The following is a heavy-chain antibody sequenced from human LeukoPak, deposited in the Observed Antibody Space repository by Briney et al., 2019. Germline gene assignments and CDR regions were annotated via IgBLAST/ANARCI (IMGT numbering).Heavy chain of an antibody. D-gene: IGHD3-3*01. CDR3: ARHGDLEWLSNFDY. J-gene: IGHJ4*02. Sequence: SETLSLTCTVSGGSISSYYWSWIRQPPGKGLEWIGYINTSGSTNYNPSLKSRVTISVDASKNQFSLKLSSVTAADTAVYYCARHGDLEWLSNFDYWGQGTLVTVSS. CDR1: GGSISSYY. V-gene: IGHV4-4*09. CDR2: INTSGST.